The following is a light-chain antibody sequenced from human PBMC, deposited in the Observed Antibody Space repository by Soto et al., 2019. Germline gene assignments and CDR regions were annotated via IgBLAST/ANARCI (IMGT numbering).Light chain of an antibody. V-gene: IGKV1-33*01. CDR1: QDISNY. CDR2: DAS. Sequence: DIQMTQSPSSLSASVGDRVTITCQASQDISNYLHWYQQKPGKAPKLLIYDASNFETGVPSRFSGSGSGTDFTFTISSLQPEDIATYYCQQYDNLPYTFGQGTKLEIK. CDR3: QQYDNLPYT. J-gene: IGKJ2*01.